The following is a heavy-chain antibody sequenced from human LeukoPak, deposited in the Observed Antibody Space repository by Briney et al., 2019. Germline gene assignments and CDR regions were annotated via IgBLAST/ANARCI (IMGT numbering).Heavy chain of an antibody. V-gene: IGHV3-48*03. CDR2: ISSSGTTI. J-gene: IGHJ4*02. Sequence: GGSLRLSCAACGFTYSSYELNWVRQAPGKGLEWVSYISSSGTTIYYADSVKGRFTISRDNAKNSLYLQMNSLRAEDTAIYYCATKRAVRGDYWGQGTLVTVSS. D-gene: IGHD3-10*01. CDR1: GFTYSSYE. CDR3: ATKRAVRGDY.